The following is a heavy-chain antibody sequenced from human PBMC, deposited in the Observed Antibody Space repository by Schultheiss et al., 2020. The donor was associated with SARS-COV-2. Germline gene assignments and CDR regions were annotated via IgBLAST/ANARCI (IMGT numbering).Heavy chain of an antibody. CDR1: GFTVSSNY. V-gene: IGHV3-23*01. CDR2: ISGSGGST. D-gene: IGHD3-10*01. J-gene: IGHJ3*02. Sequence: GGSLRLSCAASGFTVSSNYMSWVRQAPGKGLEWVSAISGSGGSTYYADSVKGRFTISRDNSKNTVFLQMNSLSAEDTAVYYCAKGYGSGSYYNYDAVDIWGQGTMVTVSS. CDR3: AKGYGSGSYYNYDAVDI.